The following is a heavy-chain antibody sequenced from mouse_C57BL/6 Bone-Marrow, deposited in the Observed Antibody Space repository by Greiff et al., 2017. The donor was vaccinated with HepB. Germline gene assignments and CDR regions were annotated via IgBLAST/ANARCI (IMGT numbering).Heavy chain of an antibody. Sequence: EVMLVESGGGLVQPGGSLSLSCAASGFTFTDYYMSWVRQPPGKALEWLGFIRNKANGYTTEYSASVKGRFTIYRDNSQSILYLQMNALRAEDSATYYCARFNYGSSYVRYFDVWGTGTTVTVSS. CDR2: IRNKANGYTT. CDR3: ARFNYGSSYVRYFDV. V-gene: IGHV7-3*01. CDR1: GFTFTDYY. D-gene: IGHD1-1*01. J-gene: IGHJ1*03.